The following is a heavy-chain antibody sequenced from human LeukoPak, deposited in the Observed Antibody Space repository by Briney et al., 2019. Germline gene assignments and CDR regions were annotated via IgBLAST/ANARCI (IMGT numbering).Heavy chain of an antibody. J-gene: IGHJ3*02. Sequence: GGSLRLSCAASGFTFSRYAINWVRQAPGKGLEWVSTISGSGDSTYYADSVKGRFTFSRDNSKNTLYLQMNSLRAEDTALYYCAKGGAHMADPFDIWGQGTMVTVSS. D-gene: IGHD2-21*01. V-gene: IGHV3-23*01. CDR3: AKGGAHMADPFDI. CDR1: GFTFSRYA. CDR2: ISGSGDST.